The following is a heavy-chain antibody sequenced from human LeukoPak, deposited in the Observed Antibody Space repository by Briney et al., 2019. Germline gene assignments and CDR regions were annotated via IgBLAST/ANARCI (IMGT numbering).Heavy chain of an antibody. V-gene: IGHV3-7*01. D-gene: IGHD6-6*01. CDR3: ARVYHSTSGRAIDY. CDR2: IKQDGSEK. CDR1: GFTFSNYL. Sequence: GGSPRLSCAASGFTFSNYLMTWVRQAPGKGLEWVANIKQDGSEKYYVDSVKGRFTISRDNAKNALYLQMNSLRVEDTAVYYCARVYHSTSGRAIDYWGQGTLVTVSS. J-gene: IGHJ4*02.